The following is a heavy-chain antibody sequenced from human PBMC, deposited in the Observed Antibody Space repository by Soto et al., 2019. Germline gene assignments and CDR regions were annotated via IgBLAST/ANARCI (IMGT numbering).Heavy chain of an antibody. Sequence: PLETLSLTCAVYGGSFSGYYWSWIRQPPGKGLEWIGEINHSGSTNYNPSLKSRDTISVDTSKNQFSLKQSSVTAADTALYYCARGPGLYDILTGSPGYWGQGTLVTVSS. CDR2: INHSGST. J-gene: IGHJ4*02. V-gene: IGHV4-34*01. CDR3: ARGPGLYDILTGSPGY. CDR1: GGSFSGYY. D-gene: IGHD3-9*01.